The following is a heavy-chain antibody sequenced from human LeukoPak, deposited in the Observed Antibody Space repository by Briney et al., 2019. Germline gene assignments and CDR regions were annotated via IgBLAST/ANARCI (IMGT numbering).Heavy chain of an antibody. CDR2: IYTSGST. CDR1: GGSISSGSYY. Sequence: PSQTLSLTCTVSGGSISSGSYYWSWIRQPAGKGLEWIGRIYTSGSTNYNPSLKSRVTISVDTSKNQFSLKLSSVTAADTAVYYCARGTTKPWYYDFWSGSSDRGDHYYFDYWGQGTLVTVSS. D-gene: IGHD3-3*01. V-gene: IGHV4-61*02. J-gene: IGHJ4*02. CDR3: ARGTTKPWYYDFWSGSSDRGDHYYFDY.